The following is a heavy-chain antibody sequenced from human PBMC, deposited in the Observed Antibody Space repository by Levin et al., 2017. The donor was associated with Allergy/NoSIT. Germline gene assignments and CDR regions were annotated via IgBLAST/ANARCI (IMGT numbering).Heavy chain of an antibody. V-gene: IGHV3-23*01. D-gene: IGHD5-12*01. CDR1: GFTISTYA. CDR2: MSGSSGAI. J-gene: IGHJ4*02. Sequence: HPGGSLRLSCVASGFTISTYAMSWVRQAPGKGLEWVSGMSGSSGAIYYADSVKGRFTISRDNSKNTLYLQVNSLRAEDTAVYYCAKTAELGGEYSGYDPYYFHYWGQGTLVTVSS. CDR3: AKTAELGGEYSGYDPYYFHY.